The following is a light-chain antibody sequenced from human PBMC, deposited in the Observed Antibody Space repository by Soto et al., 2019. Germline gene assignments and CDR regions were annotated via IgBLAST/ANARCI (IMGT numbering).Light chain of an antibody. CDR1: GSDVGDYNY. J-gene: IGLJ1*01. CDR2: EVS. Sequence: QSALTQPPSASGSPGQSVTISCTGTGSDVGDYNYVSWYQQHPGKAPKLMIYEVSKRPSGVPDRFSGSKSGSTASLTVSGLQAEDEADYFCNSYAGSSNYVFGTGTKVTVL. V-gene: IGLV2-8*01. CDR3: NSYAGSSNYV.